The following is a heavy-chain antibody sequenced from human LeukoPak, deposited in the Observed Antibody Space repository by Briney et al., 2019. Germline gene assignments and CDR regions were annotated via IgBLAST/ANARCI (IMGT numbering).Heavy chain of an antibody. CDR3: AKDLGYSSGWTFDY. D-gene: IGHD6-19*01. Sequence: PGGSLRLSCAASGFTFSSYAMSWVRQAPGKGLEWVSAISGSGGSTYYADSVKGRFSISRDNSKNTLYLQMNSLRAEDTAVYYCAKDLGYSSGWTFDYWGQGTLVTVSS. J-gene: IGHJ4*02. V-gene: IGHV3-23*01. CDR2: ISGSGGST. CDR1: GFTFSSYA.